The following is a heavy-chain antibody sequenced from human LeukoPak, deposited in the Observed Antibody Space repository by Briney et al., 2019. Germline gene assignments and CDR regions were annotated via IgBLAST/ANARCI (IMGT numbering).Heavy chain of an antibody. CDR3: TTHYIRGYYYYMDV. V-gene: IGHV3-15*01. CDR1: GFSFTNTW. J-gene: IGHJ6*03. CDR2: IKGKTDGGTT. Sequence: GGSLRLSCTVSGFSFTNTWMSWVRQAPGKGLEWVGRIKGKTDGGTTDYAAPVKGRFTISRDDSKNTLYLQMNSLNTEDTAVYYCTTHYIRGYYYYMDVWGKGTTVTISS. D-gene: IGHD3-10*02.